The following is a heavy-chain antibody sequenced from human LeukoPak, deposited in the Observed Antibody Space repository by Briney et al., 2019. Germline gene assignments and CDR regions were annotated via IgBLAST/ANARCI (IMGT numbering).Heavy chain of an antibody. Sequence: SETLSLTCTVSGGPISTYYWTWIRQPPGKGREWIGYIYYSGSTNYNPSLKSRVTISVDTSKNQFSLKLSSVTAADTAVYYCARVAYCSGGSCYPAYFDYWGQGTLVTVSS. CDR2: IYYSGST. D-gene: IGHD2-15*01. V-gene: IGHV4-59*01. CDR1: GGPISTYY. J-gene: IGHJ4*02. CDR3: ARVAYCSGGSCYPAYFDY.